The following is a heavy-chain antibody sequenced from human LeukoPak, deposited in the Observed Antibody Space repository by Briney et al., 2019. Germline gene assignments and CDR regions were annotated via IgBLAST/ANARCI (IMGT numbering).Heavy chain of an antibody. Sequence: PGGSLRLSCAASGFTFSSYSMNWVRQAPGKGLEWVSYISSSGSTIYYADSVKGRFTISRDNAKNSLYLQMNSLRAEDTAVYYCARVERYCSGGSCQGYWGQGTLVTVSS. D-gene: IGHD2-15*01. V-gene: IGHV3-48*04. CDR2: ISSSGSTI. CDR3: ARVERYCSGGSCQGY. CDR1: GFTFSSYS. J-gene: IGHJ4*02.